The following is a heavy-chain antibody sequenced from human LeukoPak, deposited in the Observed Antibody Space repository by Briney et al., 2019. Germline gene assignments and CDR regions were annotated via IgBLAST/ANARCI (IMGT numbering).Heavy chain of an antibody. J-gene: IGHJ4*02. CDR2: ISSRSTSI. D-gene: IGHD1-26*01. CDR3: ARDDRVGARL. V-gene: IGHV3-21*01. Sequence: GSLRLSCAASGFTFSDYSMNWVRQAPGKGLEWVSSISSRSTSIYYADSVKGRFTISRDSAKKLVYLQMNSLRAEDTAVYYCARDDRVGARLWGQGTLVTVSS. CDR1: GFTFSDYS.